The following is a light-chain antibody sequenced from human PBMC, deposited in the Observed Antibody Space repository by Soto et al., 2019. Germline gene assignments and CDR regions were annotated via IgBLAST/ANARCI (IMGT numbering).Light chain of an antibody. CDR2: GAS. CDR1: HDISSSY. CDR3: QHYGGSVLT. V-gene: IGKV3-20*01. J-gene: IGKJ4*01. Sequence: EIVLTQSPGALSLSPGERATLSCRTSHDISSSYLAWYQQKRGQAPRLLMYGASTRATGIPDRFSGSGSGTDFTLTISRLEPEDFAVYYCQHYGGSVLTFGGGTKVEL.